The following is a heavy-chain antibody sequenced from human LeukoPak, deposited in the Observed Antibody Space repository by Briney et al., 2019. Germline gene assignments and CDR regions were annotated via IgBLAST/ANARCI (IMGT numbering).Heavy chain of an antibody. Sequence: GGSLRLSCAASGFTFSSYWMHWVRQAPGKGLVWVSLINNDGSTNYADPVKGRFTISRDNAKSTLFLQMNSLRPEDTAVYFCVMGRAYNHWGRGTMVTVSS. V-gene: IGHV3-74*01. CDR1: GFTFSSYW. CDR3: VMGRAYNH. D-gene: IGHD5-18*01. CDR2: INNDGST. J-gene: IGHJ4*03.